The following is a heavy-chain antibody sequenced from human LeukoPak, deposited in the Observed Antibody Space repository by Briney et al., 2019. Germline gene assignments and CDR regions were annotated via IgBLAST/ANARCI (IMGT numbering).Heavy chain of an antibody. CDR2: IDYGGNT. J-gene: IGHJ4*02. D-gene: IGHD7-27*01. V-gene: IGHV4-39*02. Sequence: SETLSLTCTVSGGSITTSSYYWGWIRQPPGKGLEWIGSIDYGGNTYYKPSLKSRVTISVDMLRSQFSLKLSSVTAADTAVYYCARERSWGVLDYWGQGTLVTVSS. CDR3: ARERSWGVLDY. CDR1: GGSITTSSYY.